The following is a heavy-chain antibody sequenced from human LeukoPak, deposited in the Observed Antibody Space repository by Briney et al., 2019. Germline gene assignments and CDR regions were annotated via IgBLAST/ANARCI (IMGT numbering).Heavy chain of an antibody. V-gene: IGHV3-23*01. D-gene: IGHD3-22*01. CDR3: AKNSEIVVVITTLFDY. CDR2: ISGSGGST. CDR1: GFTFSSYA. J-gene: IGHJ4*02. Sequence: GGSLRLSCAASGFTFSSYAMSWVRQAPGKGLEWVSAISGSGGSTYYADSVKGRFTISRDNSKNALYLQMNSLRAEDTAVYYCAKNSEIVVVITTLFDYWGQRTLVTVSS.